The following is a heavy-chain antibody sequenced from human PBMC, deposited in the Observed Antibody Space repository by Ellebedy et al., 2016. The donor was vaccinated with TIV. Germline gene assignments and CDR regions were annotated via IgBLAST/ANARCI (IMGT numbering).Heavy chain of an antibody. CDR3: ARSYIAVAGIRNH. D-gene: IGHD6-19*01. J-gene: IGHJ5*02. V-gene: IGHV1-18*01. CDR1: GYLFTXYG. CDR2: IDTDSGRT. Sequence: AASVKVSCKASGYLFTXYGITCVRQSXGQGLDWMGWIDTDSGRTNLAQKYQGRVTMTRDTSTSTAYMELRSLISDDTAIYYCARSYIAVAGIRNHWGQGTLVTVSS.